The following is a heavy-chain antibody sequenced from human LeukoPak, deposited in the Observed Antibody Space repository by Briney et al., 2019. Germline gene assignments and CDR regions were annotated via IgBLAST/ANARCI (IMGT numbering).Heavy chain of an antibody. Sequence: GESLRLSCAASGFTFSSYEMNWVRQAPGKGLEWVSYISSSGSTIYYADSVKGRLTISRDNAKNSLYLQMNSLRAEDTAVYYCATLVNYWSFDYWGQGTLVTVSS. CDR2: ISSSGSTI. CDR1: GFTFSSYE. D-gene: IGHD1-1*01. CDR3: ATLVNYWSFDY. J-gene: IGHJ4*02. V-gene: IGHV3-48*03.